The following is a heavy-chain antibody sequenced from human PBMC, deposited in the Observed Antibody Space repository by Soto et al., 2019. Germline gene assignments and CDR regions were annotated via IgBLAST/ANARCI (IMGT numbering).Heavy chain of an antibody. Sequence: EVQLVESGGVVVQPGGSLRLSCAASGFTFDDYTMHWVRQAPGKGLEWVSLISWDGGSTYYADSVKGRFTISRDNSKNSLYLQMHSLRTEDTALYYCAKARYSSGWYGSLDYWGQGTLVTVSS. D-gene: IGHD6-19*01. V-gene: IGHV3-43*01. CDR3: AKARYSSGWYGSLDY. CDR2: ISWDGGST. J-gene: IGHJ4*02. CDR1: GFTFDDYT.